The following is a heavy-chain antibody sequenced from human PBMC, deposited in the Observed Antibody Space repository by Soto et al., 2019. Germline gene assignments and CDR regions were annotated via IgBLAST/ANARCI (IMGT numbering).Heavy chain of an antibody. Sequence: GGSLRLSCAASGFTFSSYAMSWVRQAPGKGLAWASAISGSGGSTYYADSVKGRFTISRDNSKNTLYLQMNSLRAEDTAVYYCAKEQWAIFGVDTKVVFDYWGQGTLVTVSS. D-gene: IGHD3-3*01. J-gene: IGHJ4*02. CDR1: GFTFSSYA. CDR3: AKEQWAIFGVDTKVVFDY. V-gene: IGHV3-23*01. CDR2: ISGSGGST.